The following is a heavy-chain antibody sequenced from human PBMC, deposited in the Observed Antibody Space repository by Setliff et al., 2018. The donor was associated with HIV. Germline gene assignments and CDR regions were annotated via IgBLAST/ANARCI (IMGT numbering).Heavy chain of an antibody. Sequence: SVKVSCKASEDTFNSYTIHWVRQTPGQGLEWMGRTIPVLSMSNFALKFQGRGSIFADKSTSTAYMELSSLRSEDTAVYYCARADSSNWYHVDYWGQGTLVTVSS. V-gene: IGHV1-69*02. CDR2: TIPVLSMS. CDR1: EDTFNSYT. CDR3: ARADSSNWYHVDY. D-gene: IGHD6-13*01. J-gene: IGHJ4*02.